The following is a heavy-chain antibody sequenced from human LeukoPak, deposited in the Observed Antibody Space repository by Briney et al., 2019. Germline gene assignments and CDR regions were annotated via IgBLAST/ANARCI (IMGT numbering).Heavy chain of an antibody. J-gene: IGHJ4*02. D-gene: IGHD6-19*01. Sequence: GGSLRLSCAASGFTVSSKYMNWVRQAPGKGLEWVSVIYSGGNTYYADSVRGRFTNSRDNSKNTLYLQMNSLRAEDTAVYYCASSYSSGWYYLDYWGQGTLVTVSS. CDR3: ASSYSSGWYYLDY. CDR1: GFTVSSKY. V-gene: IGHV3-53*01. CDR2: IYSGGNT.